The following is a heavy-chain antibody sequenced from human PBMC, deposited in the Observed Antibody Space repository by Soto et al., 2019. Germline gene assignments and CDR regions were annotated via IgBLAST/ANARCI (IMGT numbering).Heavy chain of an antibody. J-gene: IGHJ6*02. V-gene: IGHV3-30*18. CDR3: AKDNEVRHYYGSGSPWAPYGMDV. CDR1: GFTFSSYG. D-gene: IGHD3-10*01. CDR2: ISYDGSNK. Sequence: PGGSLRLSCAASGFTFSSYGMHWVRQAPGKGLEWVAVISYDGSNKYYADSVKGRFTISRDNSKNTLYLQMNSLRAEDTAVYYCAKDNEVRHYYGSGSPWAPYGMDVWGQGTTVTVSS.